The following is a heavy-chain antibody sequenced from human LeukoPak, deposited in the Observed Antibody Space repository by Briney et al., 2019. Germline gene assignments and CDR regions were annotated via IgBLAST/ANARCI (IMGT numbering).Heavy chain of an antibody. D-gene: IGHD5-18*01. CDR1: GGTFSSYA. CDR2: IIPIFGTA. Sequence: SVKVSCKASGGTFSSYAIGWVRQAPGQGLEWMGGIIPIFGTANYAQKFQGRVTITADESTSTAYMELSSLRSEDTAVYYCARGRLCSYGWIYWGQGTLVTVSS. J-gene: IGHJ4*02. CDR3: ARGRLCSYGWIY. V-gene: IGHV1-69*13.